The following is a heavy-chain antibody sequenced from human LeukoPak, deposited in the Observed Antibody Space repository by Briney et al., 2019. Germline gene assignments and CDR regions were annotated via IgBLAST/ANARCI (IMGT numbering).Heavy chain of an antibody. Sequence: PGGSLSLSCTVSGLTFDTYAMSWVRQAPGKGLEWVSAIIASRSNTHYAASARVRSTISRDNPENTLYLQMNRLRTQDPPVNYCGRRGRRDGSNLGLDYWGQGTLVTVSS. CDR1: GLTFDTYA. CDR2: IIASRSNT. D-gene: IGHD5-24*01. V-gene: IGHV3-23*01. CDR3: GRRGRRDGSNLGLDY. J-gene: IGHJ4*02.